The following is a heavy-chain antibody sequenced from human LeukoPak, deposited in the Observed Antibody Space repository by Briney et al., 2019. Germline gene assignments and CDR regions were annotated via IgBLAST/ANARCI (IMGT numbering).Heavy chain of an antibody. CDR1: GGSFSGYY. D-gene: IGHD6-6*01. Sequence: SETLSLTCAVYGGSFSGYYWSWIRQPPGKGLEWIGEINHSGGTNYNPSLKSRVTISVDTSKNQFSLKLSSVTAADTAVYYCARGSSIAARRPFDYWGQGTLVTVSS. CDR2: INHSGGT. V-gene: IGHV4-34*01. CDR3: ARGSSIAARRPFDY. J-gene: IGHJ4*02.